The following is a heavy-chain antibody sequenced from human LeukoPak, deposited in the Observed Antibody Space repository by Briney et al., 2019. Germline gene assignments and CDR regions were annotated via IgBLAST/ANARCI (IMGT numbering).Heavy chain of an antibody. J-gene: IGHJ5*02. CDR3: ARFSILYLYNWFDP. D-gene: IGHD3-10*01. CDR2: INHYGST. Sequence: AETLSLTCEIQGGSFSGYYWSWIRKSPGKGLEWIGEINHYGSTDYNPSLKSRVTISVDTSKNQFSLRLDSMTAADTAVYYCARFSILYLYNWFDPWGQGTLVTVSS. CDR1: GGSFSGYY. V-gene: IGHV4-34*01.